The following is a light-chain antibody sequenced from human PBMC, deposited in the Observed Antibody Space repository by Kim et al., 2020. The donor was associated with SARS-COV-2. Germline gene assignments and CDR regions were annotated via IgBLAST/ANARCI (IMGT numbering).Light chain of an antibody. CDR1: KLKDKY. J-gene: IGLJ2*01. CDR2: QDF. V-gene: IGLV3-1*01. Sequence: SYELTQPPSVSVSPGQTASITCSGDKLKDKYTSWYQQRPGQSPVLLIYQDFKRPSGIPERFSASNSGNTATLTVSGTQSMDEADYYCQAWVSNTIVFGGGTKLTVL. CDR3: QAWVSNTIV.